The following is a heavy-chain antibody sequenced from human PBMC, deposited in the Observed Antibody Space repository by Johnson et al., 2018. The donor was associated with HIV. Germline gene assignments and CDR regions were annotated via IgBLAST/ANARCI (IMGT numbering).Heavy chain of an antibody. J-gene: IGHJ3*02. V-gene: IGHV3-7*02. CDR2: IRQDGSEK. CDR1: GFTFSIYW. CDR3: ARGRGWWLQLGGAFDI. D-gene: IGHD5-24*01. Sequence: EVQLVESGGALVQPGGSLRLSCAASGFTFSIYWMTWVRQAPGKGLEWVASIRQDGSEKYFVDSVKGRFTISRDNAKNSLYLQMNSLRAEDTAIYYCARGRGWWLQLGGAFDIWGQGTMVTVSS.